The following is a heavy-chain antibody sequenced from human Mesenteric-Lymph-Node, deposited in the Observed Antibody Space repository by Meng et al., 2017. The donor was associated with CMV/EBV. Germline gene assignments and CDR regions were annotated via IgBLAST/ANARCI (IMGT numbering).Heavy chain of an antibody. CDR3: ARGYCSSTSCYKTFLGMDV. J-gene: IGHJ6*02. V-gene: IGHV3-9*03. CDR2: ISWNSGSI. CDR1: GFTFDDYA. D-gene: IGHD2-2*02. Sequence: GGSLRLSCAASGFTFDDYAMHWVRQAPGKGLEWVSGISWNSGSIGYADSVKGRFTISRDNAKNSLYLQMNSLRAEDMAVYYCARGYCSSTSCYKTFLGMDVWGQGTTVTVSS.